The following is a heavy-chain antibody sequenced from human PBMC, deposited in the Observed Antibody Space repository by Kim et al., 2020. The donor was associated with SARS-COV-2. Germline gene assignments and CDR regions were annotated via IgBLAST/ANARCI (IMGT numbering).Heavy chain of an antibody. CDR3: AGAYCGGDCYGIAEYFQH. J-gene: IGHJ1*01. CDR2: IYYSGST. Sequence: SETLSLTCTVSGGSISNYYWSWIRQPPGKGLEWIGYIYYSGSTNYNPSLKSRVAISVDTSKNQFSLNLTSVTAADTAVYYCAGAYCGGDCYGIAEYFQHWGQGTLVTVSS. CDR1: GGSISNYY. V-gene: IGHV4-59*01. D-gene: IGHD2-21*02.